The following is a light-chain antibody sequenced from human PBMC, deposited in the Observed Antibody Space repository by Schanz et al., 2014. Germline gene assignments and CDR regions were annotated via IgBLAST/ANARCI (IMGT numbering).Light chain of an antibody. CDR1: SSDVGSYDY. Sequence: QSALTQPASVSGSPGQSITISCTGTSSDVGSYDYVSWYQQHPGTVPKPMIYNVNTRPSGVSNRFSGSKSGNTASLTISGLQAEDEANYYCCSYAGSPWLFGGGTKLTVL. V-gene: IGLV2-23*02. CDR3: CSYAGSPWL. J-gene: IGLJ3*02. CDR2: NVN.